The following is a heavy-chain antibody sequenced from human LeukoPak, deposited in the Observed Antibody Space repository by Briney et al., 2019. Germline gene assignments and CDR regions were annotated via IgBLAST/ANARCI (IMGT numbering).Heavy chain of an antibody. CDR3: ARLYYGSGSYYRRASKLGYYFDY. CDR1: GYSFTSYW. CDR2: IYPGYSDT. Sequence: HGESLKISCKGSGYSFTSYWIGWVRQMPGKGLEWRGVIYPGYSDTRYSPSFEGQVTISADKSISPAYMQGSSLKASDTAMYYCARLYYGSGSYYRRASKLGYYFDYWGQGTLVTVSS. V-gene: IGHV5-51*01. J-gene: IGHJ4*02. D-gene: IGHD3-10*01.